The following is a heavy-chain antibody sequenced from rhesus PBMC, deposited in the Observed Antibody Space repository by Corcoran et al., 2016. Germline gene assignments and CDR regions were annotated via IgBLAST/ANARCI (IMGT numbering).Heavy chain of an antibody. CDR1: GDSISSWNW. J-gene: IGHJ6*01. CDR3: GRHPYPFGGLDS. V-gene: IGHV4-65*02. Sequence: QVQLQESGPGLVKPSETLSLTCAVSGDSISSWNWWSWIRQSPGKGLEWIGNVGASSGDIYYNPSLKNRVTISKDTSKNQFSLKVTSMTAADTAVYYCGRHPYPFGGLDSWGQGVVVTVSS. CDR2: VGASSGDI.